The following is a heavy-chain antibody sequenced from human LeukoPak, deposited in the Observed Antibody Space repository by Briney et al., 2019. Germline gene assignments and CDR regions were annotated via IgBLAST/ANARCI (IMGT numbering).Heavy chain of an antibody. CDR2: ISASGSIM. Sequence: GGSLRLSCAASGFTFRSYLMHWVRQAPGKGLEWVCYISASGSIMYYADSVRGRFTISRDNAKNSLYLQMDSLRVEDTAVYYCAREGLPGGYDADYWGQGTLVTVS. V-gene: IGHV3-48*03. J-gene: IGHJ4*02. D-gene: IGHD5-12*01. CDR1: GFTFRSYL. CDR3: AREGLPGGYDADY.